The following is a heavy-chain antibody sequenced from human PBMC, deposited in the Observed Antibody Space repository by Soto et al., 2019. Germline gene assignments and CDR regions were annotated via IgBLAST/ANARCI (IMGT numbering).Heavy chain of an antibody. J-gene: IGHJ4*02. V-gene: IGHV4-59*01. Sequence: SENLSLTCAVSGAAITNYYWTWIRQPPGKGLEWXXYIYYSGTTNYTPSLKSRVTISVDTSKHQFSLKMSSVPAAATAMYYSARGPSWGGFDYWGQGALVTGSS. D-gene: IGHD3-16*01. CDR3: ARGPSWGGFDY. CDR2: IYYSGTT. CDR1: GAAITNYY.